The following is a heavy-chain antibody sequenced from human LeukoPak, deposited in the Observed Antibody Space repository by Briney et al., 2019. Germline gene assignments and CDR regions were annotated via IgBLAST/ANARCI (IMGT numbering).Heavy chain of an antibody. CDR1: RFTFNSHA. J-gene: IGHJ4*02. CDR3: PPDITGHNRGWCEY. Sequence: PVGSLRLSCAASRFTFNSHAISWLRQAPGKGLECVSAVSGSGGSTYYADSVKGRFTISRDNSKNTLFLQMNSLSAEATVIYPPPPDITGHNRGWCEYWGGGPLVTDSS. D-gene: IGHD6-19*01. CDR2: VSGSGGST. V-gene: IGHV3-23*01.